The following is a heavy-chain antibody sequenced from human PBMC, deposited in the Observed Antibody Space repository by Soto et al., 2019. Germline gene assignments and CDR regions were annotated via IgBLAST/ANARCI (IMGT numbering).Heavy chain of an antibody. V-gene: IGHV1-18*01. CDR1: GYTFTSYG. J-gene: IGHJ5*02. CDR2: ISPYNGDT. Sequence: QVQLVQSGTEVKKPGASVKVSCKTSGYTFTSYGISWVRQAPGQGLEWMGLISPYNGDTIYARKFQGRVIVTADTATSTVDMELRSLRSDDTAVYYCVRDASSGYRGWWDPWGQGTLVTVSS. D-gene: IGHD5-18*01. CDR3: VRDASSGYRGWWDP.